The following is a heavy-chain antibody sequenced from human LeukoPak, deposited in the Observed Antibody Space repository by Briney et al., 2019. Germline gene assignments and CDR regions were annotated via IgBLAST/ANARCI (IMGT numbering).Heavy chain of an antibody. V-gene: IGHV3-23*01. CDR2: ISGSGGST. J-gene: IGHJ4*02. CDR3: AKEPAYDSSGYYFDY. Sequence: PGGSLRLSCAASGFTFSSYAMSWVRPAPGKGLEWVSAISGSGGSTYYADSVKGRFTISRDNSKNTLYLQMNSLRAEDTAVYYCAKEPAYDSSGYYFDYWGQGTLVTVSS. CDR1: GFTFSSYA. D-gene: IGHD3-22*01.